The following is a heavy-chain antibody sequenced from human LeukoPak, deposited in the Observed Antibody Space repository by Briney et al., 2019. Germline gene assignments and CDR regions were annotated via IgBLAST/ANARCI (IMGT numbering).Heavy chain of an antibody. V-gene: IGHV4-34*01. D-gene: IGHD5-18*01. J-gene: IGHJ4*02. Sequence: KTSETLCLTCAVYGGSFSGYYWSWIRQPPGKGLEWIGEINHSGSTNYNPSLKSRVTISVDTSKNQFSLKLSSVTAADTAVYYCARDPGNSYGSDSWRQGTLVTVSS. CDR1: GGSFSGYY. CDR3: ARDPGNSYGSDS. CDR2: INHSGST.